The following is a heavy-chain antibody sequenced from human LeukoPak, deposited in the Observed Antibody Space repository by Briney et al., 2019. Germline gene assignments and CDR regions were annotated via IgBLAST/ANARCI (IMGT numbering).Heavy chain of an antibody. CDR1: GYSIRSGYY. D-gene: IGHD4-23*01. V-gene: IGHV4-38-2*02. CDR3: ARPRVVNDAFDI. CDR2: MYHSGST. J-gene: IGHJ3*02. Sequence: SETLSLTCTVSGYSIRSGYYCGWIRQPPGKGLEWIGSMYHSGSTYYNPSLRSRVTISVDTSKNQISLNLSSVTAADTAVYYCARPRVVNDAFDIWGQGTMVTVSS.